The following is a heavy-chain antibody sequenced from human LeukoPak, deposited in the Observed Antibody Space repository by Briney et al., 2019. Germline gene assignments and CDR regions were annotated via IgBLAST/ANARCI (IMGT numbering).Heavy chain of an antibody. CDR1: GFTFSIYW. Sequence: GGSLRLSCAASGFTFSIYWVHWVRQAPGKGLVWVSSINSGGSSTSYAFSVRGLFTISRDNDKNTLYLKMNTVSADHTAVYYCASLDYWGQGTPVTVSS. J-gene: IGHJ4*02. V-gene: IGHV3-74*01. CDR2: INSGGSST. CDR3: ASLDY.